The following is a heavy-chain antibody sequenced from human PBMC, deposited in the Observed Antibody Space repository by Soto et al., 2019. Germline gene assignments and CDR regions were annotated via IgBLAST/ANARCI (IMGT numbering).Heavy chain of an antibody. CDR1: GGSISSSNW. D-gene: IGHD3-22*01. CDR3: ARERGYYDSSGYLAEFDY. J-gene: IGHJ4*02. Sequence: QVQLQESGPGLVKPSGTLSLTCAVSGGSISSSNWWSWVRQPPGKGLEWIGEIYHSGSTNYNPSLKSRVTISVDKSKNQFSLKLSYETAADTAVYYCARERGYYDSSGYLAEFDYWGQGTLVTVSS. CDR2: IYHSGST. V-gene: IGHV4-4*02.